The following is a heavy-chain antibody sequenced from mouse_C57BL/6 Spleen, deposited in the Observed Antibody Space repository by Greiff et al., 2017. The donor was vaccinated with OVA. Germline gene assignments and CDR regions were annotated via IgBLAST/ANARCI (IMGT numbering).Heavy chain of an antibody. J-gene: IGHJ1*03. V-gene: IGHV5-9*01. Sequence: EVQVVESGGGLVKPGGSLKLSCAASGFTFSSYTMSWVRQTPEKRLEWVATISGGGGNTYYPDSVKGRFTISRDNAKNTLYLQMSSLRSEDTALYYCARLGPILYWYFDVWGTGTTVTVSS. CDR2: ISGGGGNT. CDR3: ARLGPILYWYFDV. D-gene: IGHD3-3*01. CDR1: GFTFSSYT.